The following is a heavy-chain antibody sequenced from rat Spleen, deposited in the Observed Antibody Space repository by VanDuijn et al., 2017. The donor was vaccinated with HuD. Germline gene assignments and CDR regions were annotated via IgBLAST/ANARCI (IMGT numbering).Heavy chain of an antibody. CDR1: GFTFSDYK. D-gene: IGHD1-10*01. Sequence: EVKLVESGGGLVQPGRSLKLSCAASGFTFSDYKMAWVRQAPKKGLEWVATISYDGSSTYYRDSMKGRFTISRDNAKSTLYLQMDSLRSEDTATYYCAKDDGQLRGWYFDFWGPGTMVTVSS. J-gene: IGHJ1*01. CDR2: ISYDGSST. CDR3: AKDDGQLRGWYFDF. V-gene: IGHV5-7*01.